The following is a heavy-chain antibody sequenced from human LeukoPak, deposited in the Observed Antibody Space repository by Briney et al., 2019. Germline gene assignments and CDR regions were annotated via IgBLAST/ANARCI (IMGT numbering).Heavy chain of an antibody. V-gene: IGHV3-20*04. J-gene: IGHJ4*02. CDR1: GFTFSTYS. CDR2: INWNGGST. D-gene: IGHD6-25*01. Sequence: SGGPLRLSCAASGFTFSTYSMNWVRQAPGKGLEWVSGINWNGGSTGYADSVKGRFTISRDNAKNSLYLQMNSLRAEDTALYYCARLYSSATFDYWGQGTLVTVSS. CDR3: ARLYSSATFDY.